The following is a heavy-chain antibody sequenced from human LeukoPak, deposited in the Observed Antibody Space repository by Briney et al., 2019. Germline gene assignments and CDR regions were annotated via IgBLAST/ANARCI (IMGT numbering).Heavy chain of an antibody. CDR3: ARDQDAFDI. Sequence: WIRQXXXXGLEWIGYIYYSGSTYYNPSLKSRVTISVDTSKNQFSLKLSSVTAADTAVYYCARDQDAFDIWGQGTMVTVSS. J-gene: IGHJ3*02. V-gene: IGHV4-31*02. CDR2: IYYSGST.